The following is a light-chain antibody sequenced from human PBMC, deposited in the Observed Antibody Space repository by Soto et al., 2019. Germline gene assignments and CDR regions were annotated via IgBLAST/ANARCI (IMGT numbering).Light chain of an antibody. CDR1: SSDVGAYKY. CDR2: EVT. J-gene: IGLJ3*02. V-gene: IGLV2-8*01. Sequence: QSALTQPPSASGSPGQSVTISCTGTSSDVGAYKYDSWYQQYPGKAPKLMIYEVTKRPSGVPGRFSGSKSGNTASLTVSGPQAEDEADYYCTSYVGNDIWVFGGGTKVTVL. CDR3: TSYVGNDIWV.